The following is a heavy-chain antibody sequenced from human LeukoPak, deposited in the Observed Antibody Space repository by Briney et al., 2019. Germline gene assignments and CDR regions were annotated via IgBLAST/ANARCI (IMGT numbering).Heavy chain of an antibody. J-gene: IGHJ4*02. Sequence: GGSLRLSCAASGNYWMHWVRQAQGKGLVWVSHNSDGSWTSYADSVKGRFTISKDNAKNTVYLQMNNLRAEDTAVYYCVSFYETYWGRGTLVTVSS. D-gene: IGHD2-2*01. CDR1: GNYW. V-gene: IGHV3-74*01. CDR3: VSFYETY. CDR2: NSDGSWT.